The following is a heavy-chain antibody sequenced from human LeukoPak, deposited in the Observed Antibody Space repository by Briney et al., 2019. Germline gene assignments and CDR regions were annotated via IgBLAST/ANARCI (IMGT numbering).Heavy chain of an antibody. J-gene: IGHJ5*02. D-gene: IGHD3-10*01. CDR3: ARVVREVYIWFGELPPKNWFDP. Sequence: GGSLRLSCAASGFTFSSYWMSWVRQAPGKGLEWVANIKQDGSEKYYVDSVKGRFTISRDNAKNSLYLQMNSLRAEDTAVYYCARVVREVYIWFGELPPKNWFDPWGQGTLVTVSS. CDR1: GFTFSSYW. V-gene: IGHV3-7*01. CDR2: IKQDGSEK.